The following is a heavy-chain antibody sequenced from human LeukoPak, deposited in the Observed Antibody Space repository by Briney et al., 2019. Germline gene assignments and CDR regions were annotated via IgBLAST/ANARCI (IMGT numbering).Heavy chain of an antibody. CDR2: ITSSSSNT. D-gene: IGHD3-16*02. CDR1: GFTFSNYY. J-gene: IGHJ4*02. V-gene: IGHV3-11*06. CDR3: VRGKFQGPLLSEFDY. Sequence: KSGGSLRLSCAASGFTFSNYYMNWIRQAPGKGLEWISYITSSSSNTYYADSVKGRFTISRDNAKNSLFLQMHSLGAEDTAVYYCVRGKFQGPLLSEFDYWGQGILVTVSS.